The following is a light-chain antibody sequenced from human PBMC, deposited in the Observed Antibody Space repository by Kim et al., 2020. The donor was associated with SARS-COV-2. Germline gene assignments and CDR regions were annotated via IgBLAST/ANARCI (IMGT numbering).Light chain of an antibody. Sequence: NFTLTQPHSVSESPGKTVTISCTRSSGSIASNYVQWYQQRPGSAPPTVIYEDNQRPSGVPDRFSGSIDSSSNSASLTISGLKTEDEADYYCQSYDSSNWVFGGGTQLTVL. CDR1: SGSIASNY. J-gene: IGLJ3*02. CDR3: QSYDSSNWV. V-gene: IGLV6-57*04. CDR2: EDN.